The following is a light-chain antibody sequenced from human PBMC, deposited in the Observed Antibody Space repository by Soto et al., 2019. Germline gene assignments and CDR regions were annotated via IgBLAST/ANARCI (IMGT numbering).Light chain of an antibody. CDR2: GNS. J-gene: IGLJ3*02. CDR3: QSYDSRLSGSV. Sequence: QSVLTQPPSVSGAPGQRGTISCTGSSSNIGAGYDVHWYQQLPGTAPKLLIYGNSNRPSGVPDRFSGSKSGTSASLAITGIQAEDEADYYCQSYDSRLSGSVFGGGTKLTVL. CDR1: SSNIGAGYD. V-gene: IGLV1-40*01.